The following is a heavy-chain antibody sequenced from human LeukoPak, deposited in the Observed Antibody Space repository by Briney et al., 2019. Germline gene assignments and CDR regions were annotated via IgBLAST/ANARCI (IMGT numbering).Heavy chain of an antibody. V-gene: IGHV3-21*01. D-gene: IGHD3-22*01. J-gene: IGHJ4*02. CDR3: AREAVRGDSSTHYYDY. Sequence: GGSLRLSCAASGVTFSRYSMNWLRQAPGKGLEWVSSIRRSGDYKYYADSVKGRFIIYRDNAKNSLYLQMNSLRAEDTAMYYCAREAVRGDSSTHYYDYWGQGTLVTVSA. CDR1: GVTFSRYS. CDR2: IRRSGDYK.